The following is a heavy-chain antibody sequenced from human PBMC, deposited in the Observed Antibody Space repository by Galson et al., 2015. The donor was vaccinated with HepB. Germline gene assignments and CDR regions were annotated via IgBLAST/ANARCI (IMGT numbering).Heavy chain of an antibody. Sequence: SLRLSCAASGFTFSSYAMSWVRQAPGKGLEWVGFIRSKAYGGTTEYAASVKGRFTISRDDSKSIAYLQMNSLKTEDTAVYYCTRDLTAMGGLGFGYWGQGTLVTVSS. CDR1: GFTFSSYA. V-gene: IGHV3-49*04. CDR3: TRDLTAMGGLGFGY. D-gene: IGHD5-18*01. CDR2: IRSKAYGGTT. J-gene: IGHJ4*02.